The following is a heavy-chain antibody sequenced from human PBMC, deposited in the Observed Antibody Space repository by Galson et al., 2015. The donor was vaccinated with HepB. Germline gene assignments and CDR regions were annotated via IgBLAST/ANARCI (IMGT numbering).Heavy chain of an antibody. CDR2: FDPDDGET. D-gene: IGHD3-3*01. Sequence: SVKVSCKVSGYTLTELSMHWVRQAPGKGLEWMGGFDPDDGETIYAQKFQGRVTMTEDTSTDTAYMELSSLRSEDTAVYYCAGVFGVVRRLFWFDPWGQGTLVTVSS. J-gene: IGHJ5*02. CDR3: AGVFGVVRRLFWFDP. CDR1: GYTLTELS. V-gene: IGHV1-24*01.